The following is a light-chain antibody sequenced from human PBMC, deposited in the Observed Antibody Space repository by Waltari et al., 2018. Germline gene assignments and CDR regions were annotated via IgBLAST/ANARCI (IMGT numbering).Light chain of an antibody. V-gene: IGLV2-23*01. CDR3: CSSSGGGTWV. CDR2: EGS. J-gene: IGLJ3*02. CDR1: TTAF. Sequence: QSALTQPASMSGSPGQSITIPCTSTTTAFFSWYQHLPGKAPRLLIYEGSKRPSGLSGRFSGSQSGNTASLTISGLEFDDQATYYCCSSSGGGTWVFGGGTELAVL.